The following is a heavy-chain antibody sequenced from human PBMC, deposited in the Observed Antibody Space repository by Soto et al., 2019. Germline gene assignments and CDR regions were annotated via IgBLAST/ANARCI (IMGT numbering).Heavy chain of an antibody. Sequence: GGSLRLSCAASGFTFSSYAMNWVRQAPGKGLEWVAVISYDGSNKYYADSVKGRFTISRDNSKNTLYLQMNSLRAEDTAVYYCARGITMIAFFDYWGQGTLVTVSS. V-gene: IGHV3-30-3*01. CDR1: GFTFSSYA. CDR2: ISYDGSNK. D-gene: IGHD3-22*01. J-gene: IGHJ4*02. CDR3: ARGITMIAFFDY.